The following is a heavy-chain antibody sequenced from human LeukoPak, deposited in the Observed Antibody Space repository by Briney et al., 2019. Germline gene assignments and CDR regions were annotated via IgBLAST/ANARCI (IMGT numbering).Heavy chain of an antibody. V-gene: IGHV1-46*01. CDR1: GYTFTSYY. J-gene: IGHJ4*02. Sequence: PWASVKVSCKASGYTFTSYYMHWVRQAPGQGLEWMGIINPSGGSTSYAQKFQGRVTMTRDTSTSTVYMELSSLRYEDTAVYYCAILGAYSGSSEITDYWGQGTLVTVSS. CDR3: AILGAYSGSSEITDY. CDR2: INPSGGST. D-gene: IGHD1-26*01.